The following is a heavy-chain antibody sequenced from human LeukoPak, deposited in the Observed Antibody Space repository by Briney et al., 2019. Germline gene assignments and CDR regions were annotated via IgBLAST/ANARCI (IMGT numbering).Heavy chain of an antibody. J-gene: IGHJ4*02. D-gene: IGHD1-26*01. V-gene: IGHV3-48*03. CDR1: GFTFSSYE. Sequence: GGSLRLSCEASGFTFSSYEMNWVRQAPGKGLEWLAYISSSGSTIYYADSVKGRFTISRDNAKNSLYLQMNSLRAEDTAVYYCARGVGSLDYWGQGTLVTVSS. CDR3: ARGVGSLDY. CDR2: ISSSGSTI.